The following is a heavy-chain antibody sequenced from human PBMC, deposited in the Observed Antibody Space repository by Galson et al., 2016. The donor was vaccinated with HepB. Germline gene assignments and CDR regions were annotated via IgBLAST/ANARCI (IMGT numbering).Heavy chain of an antibody. Sequence: SLRLSCAATGFTFSDYTLNWVRQAPGKGLEWVSSITSNSNYMYYIDSVKGRFTISRDNAKNSLYLQMNSLRAEDTAVYYCARDKQEDTAMVDYYFYGIDVWGQGTTVTVSS. CDR1: GFTFSDYT. CDR3: ARDKQEDTAMVDYYFYGIDV. J-gene: IGHJ6*02. D-gene: IGHD5-18*01. CDR2: ITSNSNYM. V-gene: IGHV3-21*01.